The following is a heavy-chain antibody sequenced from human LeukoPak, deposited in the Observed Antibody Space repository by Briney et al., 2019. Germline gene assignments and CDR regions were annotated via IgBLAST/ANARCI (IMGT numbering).Heavy chain of an antibody. CDR2: ISSSGSTI. J-gene: IGHJ4*02. V-gene: IGHV3-48*03. CDR3: VVVAAKDY. Sequence: PGGSLRLSCAASGFTFSSYEMNWVRPAPGKGLEWVSYISSSGSTIYYADSVKGRFTISRDNAKNSLYLQMNSLRAEDTAVYYCVVVAAKDYWGQGTLVTVSS. D-gene: IGHD2-15*01. CDR1: GFTFSSYE.